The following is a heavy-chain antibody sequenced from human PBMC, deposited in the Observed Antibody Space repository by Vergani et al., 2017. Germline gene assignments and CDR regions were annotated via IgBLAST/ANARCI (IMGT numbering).Heavy chain of an antibody. CDR1: GFTFSSYG. D-gene: IGHD3-16*01. CDR3: ATLWGYFDY. Sequence: QVQLVESGGGVVQPGRSLRLSCAASGFTFSSYGLHWVRQAPGKGLEWVAVIWYDGSNKYYADSVKGRFTISRDNSKNTLYLQMNSLSAEDTAVYYCATLWGYFDYWGQGTLVTVSS. J-gene: IGHJ4*02. V-gene: IGHV3-33*01. CDR2: IWYDGSNK.